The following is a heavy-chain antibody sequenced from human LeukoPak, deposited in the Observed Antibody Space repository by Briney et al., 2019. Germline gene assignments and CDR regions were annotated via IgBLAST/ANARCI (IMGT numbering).Heavy chain of an antibody. Sequence: PSETLSLTCAVSGGSISSSNWWSWVRQPPGKGLEWIGEIYHSGSTNYNPSLKSRVTISVDKSKNQFSLKLSSVTAADTAVYYCARLRTGIAVVDDYWGQGTLVTVSS. J-gene: IGHJ4*02. V-gene: IGHV4-4*02. CDR1: GGSISSSNW. CDR3: ARLRTGIAVVDDY. CDR2: IYHSGST. D-gene: IGHD6-19*01.